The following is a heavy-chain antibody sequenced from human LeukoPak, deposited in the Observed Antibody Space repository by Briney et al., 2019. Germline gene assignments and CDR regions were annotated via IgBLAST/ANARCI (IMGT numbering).Heavy chain of an antibody. D-gene: IGHD3-22*01. Sequence: PGGSLRLSCAASGFTFSDYYMSWIRRAPGKGLEWVSYISSSSSYTNYADSVKGRFTISRDNAKNSLYLQMNSLRAEDTAVYYCARMHYDSSGYYYVDYWGQGTLVTVSS. CDR1: GFTFSDYY. CDR3: ARMHYDSSGYYYVDY. V-gene: IGHV3-11*06. J-gene: IGHJ4*02. CDR2: ISSSSSYT.